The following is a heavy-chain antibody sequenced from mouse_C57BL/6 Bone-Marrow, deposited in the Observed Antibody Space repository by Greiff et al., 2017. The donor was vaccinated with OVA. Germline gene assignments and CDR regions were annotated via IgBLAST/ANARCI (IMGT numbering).Heavy chain of an antibody. V-gene: IGHV5-9-1*02. CDR2: ISSGGDYI. J-gene: IGHJ3*01. CDR1: GFTFSSYA. D-gene: IGHD2-4*01. Sequence: EVMLVESGEGLVKPGGSLKLSCAASGFTFSSYAMSWVRQTPEKRLEWVAYISSGGDYIYYADTVKGRFTISRDNARNTLYLQMSSLKSEDTAMYYCTRDRGLRPWFAHWGQGTLVTVSA. CDR3: TRDRGLRPWFAH.